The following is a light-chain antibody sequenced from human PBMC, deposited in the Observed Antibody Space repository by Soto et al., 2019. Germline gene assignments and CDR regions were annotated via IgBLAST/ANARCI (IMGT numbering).Light chain of an antibody. Sequence: QSALTQPRSVSGSPGQSVTVSCTGSSSDVGRYNSVSWYQQHPGKPPKLMIYDDTKRSSGVPDRFSASKSGNTASLTISGLQAEDEADYYCSSYAGSYLHVVFGGGTKLTVL. J-gene: IGLJ2*01. CDR2: DDT. CDR3: SSYAGSYLHVV. V-gene: IGLV2-11*01. CDR1: SSDVGRYNS.